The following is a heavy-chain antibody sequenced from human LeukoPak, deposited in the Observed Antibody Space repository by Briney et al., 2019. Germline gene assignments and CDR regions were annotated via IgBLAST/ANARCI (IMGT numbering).Heavy chain of an antibody. V-gene: IGHV3-72*01. CDR1: GFTLSEHY. CDR2: SRNKAKSYTT. CDR3: AKVADSTGYSYEY. D-gene: IGHD3-22*01. J-gene: IGHJ4*02. Sequence: GGSLRLSCATSGFTLSEHYVDWVRQGPGKGLEWVGRSRNKAKSYTTEYAASAKGRFTISRDDSQNSVYLQMNSLRSEDTAVYSCAKVADSTGYSYEYWGQGTLVTVSS.